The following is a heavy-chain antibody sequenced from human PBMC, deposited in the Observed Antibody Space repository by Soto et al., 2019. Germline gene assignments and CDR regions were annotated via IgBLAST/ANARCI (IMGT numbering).Heavy chain of an antibody. J-gene: IGHJ4*02. CDR2: IIHSGST. Sequence: PLETLSLTCAVYGGSFSGYYWSWIRQPPGKGLEWIGEIIHSGSTNYNPSLKSRVTISVDTSKNQFSLKLSSVTAADTAVYYCARGPYIVATITAFYFDYWGQGTLVTVSS. CDR1: GGSFSGYY. CDR3: ARGPYIVATITAFYFDY. V-gene: IGHV4-34*01. D-gene: IGHD5-12*01.